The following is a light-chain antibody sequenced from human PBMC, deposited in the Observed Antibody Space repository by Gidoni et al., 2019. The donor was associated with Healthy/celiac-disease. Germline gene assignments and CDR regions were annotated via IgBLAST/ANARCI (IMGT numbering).Light chain of an antibody. CDR1: QSISSY. CDR2: AAS. J-gene: IGKJ1*01. V-gene: IGKV1-39*01. CDR3: QQSYSTLWT. Sequence: DIQMTQSPSSLSASVGDRVTITCRASQSISSYLNWYQQKPGKAPKLLVYAASSLQSGVPSRFRGRGSGKDFNLTISSLQPEDFSTYYCQQSYSTLWTFGQGTKVEIK.